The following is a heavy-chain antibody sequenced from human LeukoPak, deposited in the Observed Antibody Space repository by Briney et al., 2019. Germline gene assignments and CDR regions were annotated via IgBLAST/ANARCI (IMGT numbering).Heavy chain of an antibody. V-gene: IGHV1-69*06. J-gene: IGHJ6*04. CDR1: GGTFSSYA. CDR3: ARVVDCSGGSCSGMDV. CDR2: IIPIFGTA. Sequence: ASVKVSCKASGGTFSSYAISWVRQAPGQGLEWMGGIIPIFGTANYAQKFQGRVTITADKSTSTAYMELSSLRSEDTAVYYCARVVDCSGGSCSGMDVWGKGTTVTVSS. D-gene: IGHD2-15*01.